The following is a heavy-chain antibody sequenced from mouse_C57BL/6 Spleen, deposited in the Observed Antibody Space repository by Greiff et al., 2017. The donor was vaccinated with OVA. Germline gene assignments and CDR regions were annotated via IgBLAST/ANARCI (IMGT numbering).Heavy chain of an antibody. CDR1: GYTFTSYW. CDR2: IDPSDSYT. J-gene: IGHJ3*01. Sequence: VQGVESGAELVMPGASVKLSCKASGYTFTSYWMHWVKQRPGQGLEWIGEIDPSDSYTNYNQKFKGKSTLTVDKSSSTAYMQLSSLTAEDAAVYYCARGNGEFAYWGQGTLVTVSA. V-gene: IGHV1-69*01. CDR3: ARGNGEFAY.